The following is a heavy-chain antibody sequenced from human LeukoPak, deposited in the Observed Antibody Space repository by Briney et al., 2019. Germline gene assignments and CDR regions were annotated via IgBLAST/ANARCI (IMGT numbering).Heavy chain of an antibody. V-gene: IGHV1-2*02. D-gene: IGHD3-16*01. Sequence: GASVKVSCKASGYTFTAYYMHWVRQAPGQGLEWMGWISPNNGGTNCAQQFQGRVTMTRDTSTTTAYMELSSLRSDDTAVYFCARALLRGSYSDFDYWGQGTLVTVSS. CDR1: GYTFTAYY. CDR3: ARALLRGSYSDFDY. CDR2: ISPNNGGT. J-gene: IGHJ4*02.